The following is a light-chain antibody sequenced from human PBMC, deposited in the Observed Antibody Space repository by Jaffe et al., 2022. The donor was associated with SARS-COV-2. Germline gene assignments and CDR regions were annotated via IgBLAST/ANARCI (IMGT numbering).Light chain of an antibody. CDR2: GAS. CDR1: QSVSSN. Sequence: EIVMTQSPATLSVSPGERATLSCRAGQSVSSNLAWYQQKPGQAPRLLIYGASTRATGIPVRFSGSGSGTEFTLTISSLQSEDFALYYCQQYNNWPFTFGPGTKVDIK. J-gene: IGKJ3*01. CDR3: QQYNNWPFT. V-gene: IGKV3-15*01.